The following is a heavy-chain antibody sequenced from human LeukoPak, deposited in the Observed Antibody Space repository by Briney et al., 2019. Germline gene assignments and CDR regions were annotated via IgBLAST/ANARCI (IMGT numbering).Heavy chain of an antibody. Sequence: SQTLSLTCTVSGVPISSGGYSWSWIRQHPGKGLEWIGYIYYSGSTYYNPSLKSRVTIPVDTSQNQFSLKLSSVTAADTAVYYCARVPLNYYYGMDVWGQGTTVTVSS. CDR2: IYYSGST. CDR1: GVPISSGGYS. CDR3: ARVPLNYYYGMDV. V-gene: IGHV4-31*03. J-gene: IGHJ6*02.